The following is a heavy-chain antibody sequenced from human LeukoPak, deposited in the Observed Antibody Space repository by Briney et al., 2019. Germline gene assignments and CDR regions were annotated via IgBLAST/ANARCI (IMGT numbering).Heavy chain of an antibody. Sequence: GGSLRLSCAASGFTFSRNGMHWVRQAPGKGLEWVVAISYDGSNKWHADSVKGRFTISRDNSKHTLYLQMNSLRAEDMAVYYCARAFGLTDYWGQGTLVTVSS. CDR3: ARAFGLTDY. V-gene: IGHV3-30*03. CDR2: ISYDGSNK. CDR1: GFTFSRNG. D-gene: IGHD3/OR15-3a*01. J-gene: IGHJ4*02.